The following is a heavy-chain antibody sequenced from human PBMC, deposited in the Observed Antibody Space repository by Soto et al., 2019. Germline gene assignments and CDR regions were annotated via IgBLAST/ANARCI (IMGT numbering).Heavy chain of an antibody. CDR1: GYTLTELS. J-gene: IGHJ4*02. V-gene: IGHV1-24*01. CDR2: FDPEDGET. Sequence: ASVKVSCKVSGYTLTELSMHWVRQAPGKGLEWMGGFDPEDGETIYAQKFQGRVTMTEDTSTVTAYMELSSLRSEDTAVYYCATGDPYSYEYYFDYWGQGTLVTVSS. D-gene: IGHD5-18*01. CDR3: ATGDPYSYEYYFDY.